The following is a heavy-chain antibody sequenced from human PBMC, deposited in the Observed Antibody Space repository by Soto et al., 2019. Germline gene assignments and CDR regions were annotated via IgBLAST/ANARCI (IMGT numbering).Heavy chain of an antibody. CDR1: GGTFSSYA. J-gene: IGHJ4*02. Sequence: SVKVSCKASGGTFSSYAISWVRQAPGQGLEWVGGIIPIFGTANYAQKFQGRVTITADESTSTAYMELSSLRSEDTAVYYCAGNSYGYSGYFDYWGQGTLVTVSS. V-gene: IGHV1-69*13. D-gene: IGHD5-18*01. CDR3: AGNSYGYSGYFDY. CDR2: IIPIFGTA.